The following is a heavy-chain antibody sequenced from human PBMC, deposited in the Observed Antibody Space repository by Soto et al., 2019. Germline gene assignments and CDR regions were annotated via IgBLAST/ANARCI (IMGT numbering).Heavy chain of an antibody. CDR3: ARGNWNYYYGFDV. J-gene: IGHJ6*02. V-gene: IGHV3-7*01. D-gene: IGHD1-20*01. CDR1: EFTFDKYY. Sequence: GGSLRLSCAASEFTFDKYYMTWVRQAPGKGPEWVANIKPDGSEQYYVDSVKGRFTISRDNANNSLYLQMNSLRAGDTAVYFCARGNWNYYYGFDVWGQGTTVTVSS. CDR2: IKPDGSEQ.